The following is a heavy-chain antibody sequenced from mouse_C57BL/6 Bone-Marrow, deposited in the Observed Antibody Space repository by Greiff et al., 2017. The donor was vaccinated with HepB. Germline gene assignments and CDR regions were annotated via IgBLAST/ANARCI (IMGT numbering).Heavy chain of an antibody. V-gene: IGHV1-5*01. Sequence: EVQLQESGTVLARPGASVKMSCKTSGYTFTSYWMHWVKQRPGQGLEWIGAIYPGNSDTSYNQKFKGKAKLTAVTSASTAYMELSSLTNEDSAVYDCTRSKSKIYYGNPEWFAYWGQGTLVTVSA. J-gene: IGHJ3*01. CDR3: TRSKSKIYYGNPEWFAY. D-gene: IGHD2-1*01. CDR2: IYPGNSDT. CDR1: GYTFTSYW.